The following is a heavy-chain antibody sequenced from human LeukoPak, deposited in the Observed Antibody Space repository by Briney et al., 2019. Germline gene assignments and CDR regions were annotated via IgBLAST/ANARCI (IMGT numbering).Heavy chain of an antibody. CDR1: GFTFSSHW. V-gene: IGHV3-7*01. CDR2: VKLDGSEK. Sequence: GGSLRLSCAASGFTFSSHWMSWVRQAPGKGLEWVANVKLDGSEKSYVDSVKGQFTISRDNAKNSLYLQMNSLRAEDTAVYYCARDLVVATFDYWGQGTLVTVSS. D-gene: IGHD5-12*01. J-gene: IGHJ4*02. CDR3: ARDLVVATFDY.